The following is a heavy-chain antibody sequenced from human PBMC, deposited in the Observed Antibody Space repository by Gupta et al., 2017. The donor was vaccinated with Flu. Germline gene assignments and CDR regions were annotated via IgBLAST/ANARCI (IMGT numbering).Heavy chain of an antibody. D-gene: IGHD2-15*01. CDR1: GGSISSYY. V-gene: IGHV4-59*01. CDR3: ARVSHSGGWWPLALFDY. CDR2: IYYSGST. J-gene: IGHJ4*02. Sequence: QVQLQESGPGLGKPSETLSLTCTVSGGSISSYYWSWIRQPPGKGLEWIGYIYYSGSTNYNPSLKSRVTISVDTSKNQFSLKLSSVTAADTAVYYCARVSHSGGWWPLALFDYWGQGTLVTVSS.